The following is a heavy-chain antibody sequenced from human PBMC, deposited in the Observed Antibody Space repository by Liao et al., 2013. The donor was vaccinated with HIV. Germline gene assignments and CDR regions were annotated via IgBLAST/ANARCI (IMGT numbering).Heavy chain of an antibody. J-gene: IGHJ6*03. V-gene: IGHV4-4*07. CDR2: ISTSGSA. CDR3: AREADYYFYYMDV. CDR1: GGSISSYY. Sequence: QVKLQESGPRLVKPSETLSLTCTVSGGSISSYYWSWIRQPAGKGLEWIGRISTSGSATYNPSLKTRVSMSWDSSWSRFSLNLNSFSAADTAVYFCAREADYYFYYMDVWGKGTTVTVSS.